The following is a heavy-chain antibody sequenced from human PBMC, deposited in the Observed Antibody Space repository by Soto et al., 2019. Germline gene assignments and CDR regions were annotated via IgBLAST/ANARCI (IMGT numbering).Heavy chain of an antibody. Sequence: QVQLQESGPGLVRPSQTLSLTCTVTGGSFSTGGPYWSWLRQHTVKGLEWIGSIRDGETTYYNPSLKRRVNMARDTSKRQLALDMRSVTVADTAIYVCARGRDYSKTAYWGQGTLVTVSS. D-gene: IGHD4-4*01. CDR2: IRDGETT. CDR3: ARGRDYSKTAY. CDR1: GGSFSTGGPY. J-gene: IGHJ4*02. V-gene: IGHV4-31*03.